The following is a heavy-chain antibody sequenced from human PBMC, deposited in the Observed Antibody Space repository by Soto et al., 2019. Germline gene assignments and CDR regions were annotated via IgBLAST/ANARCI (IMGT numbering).Heavy chain of an antibody. CDR1: GGSMTTGSYF. CDR2: VFRSGSI. V-gene: IGHV4-61*01. J-gene: IGHJ4*02. CDR3: ARARNRYFDY. Sequence: KDSETLSLTCNVSGGSMTTGSYFWSWIRQPPGKGLEWIGYVFRSGSINYSPSFKSRVTISIDTSKNQFSLMLKSVTAADTAVYFCARARNRYFDYWGQGALVTVSS. D-gene: IGHD1-1*01.